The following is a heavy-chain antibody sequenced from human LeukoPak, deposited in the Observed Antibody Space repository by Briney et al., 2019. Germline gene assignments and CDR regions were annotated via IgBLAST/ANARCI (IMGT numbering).Heavy chain of an antibody. CDR3: AKSKTGYSYGSGGDY. CDR2: ISYDGSNK. CDR1: GFTFSSYG. V-gene: IGHV3-30*18. D-gene: IGHD5-18*01. J-gene: IGHJ4*02. Sequence: PGGSLRLSCAASGFTFSSYGIHWVRQAPGKGLEWVAVISYDGSNKYYADSVKGRFTISRGNSKNTLYLQMNSLRAEDTAVYYCAKSKTGYSYGSGGDYWGQGTLVTVSS.